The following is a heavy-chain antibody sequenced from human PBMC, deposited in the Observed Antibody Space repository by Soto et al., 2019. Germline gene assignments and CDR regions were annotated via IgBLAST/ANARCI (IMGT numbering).Heavy chain of an antibody. D-gene: IGHD3-22*01. CDR2: ISNDGSNK. CDR1: GFSFSTYG. CDR3: ARPTYYYDSSGYYYLGAFDI. J-gene: IGHJ3*02. Sequence: PGGSLRLSCAASGFSFSTYGMHWVRQAPGKGLERVAFISNDGSNKYYADSVKGRFTISRDNSKNTLYLQMNSLRAEDTAVYYWARPTYYYDSSGYYYLGAFDIWGQGTMVTVSS. V-gene: IGHV3-30*03.